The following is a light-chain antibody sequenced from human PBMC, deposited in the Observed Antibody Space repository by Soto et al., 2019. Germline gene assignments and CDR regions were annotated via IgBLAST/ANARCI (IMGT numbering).Light chain of an antibody. Sequence: EVVMTQSRATLSVSPGDKVSLSCRANQTISNMLAWYQQKPGQAPRLLIYAASTRATGVSARFSGSGSGTEFTLTISSLQSEDFTIYYCQYYNNWLATFGGGTKVDIK. J-gene: IGKJ4*01. CDR2: AAS. V-gene: IGKV3-15*01. CDR1: QTISNM. CDR3: QYYNNWLAT.